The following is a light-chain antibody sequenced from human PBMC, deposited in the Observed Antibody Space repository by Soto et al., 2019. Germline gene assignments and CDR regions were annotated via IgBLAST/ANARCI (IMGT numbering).Light chain of an antibody. J-gene: IGLJ3*02. CDR2: GNS. CDR3: QSYDSSLSAGV. V-gene: IGLV1-40*01. CDR1: SSNIGAGYD. Sequence: QSVLTQPPSVSGAPGQRVTISCTGSSSNIGAGYDVHWYQQLPGTAPKLLIYGNSNRPSGVPDRFSGSKSGTSASLALTGLQAEDEADYSCQSYDSSLSAGVFGGGTTLPVL.